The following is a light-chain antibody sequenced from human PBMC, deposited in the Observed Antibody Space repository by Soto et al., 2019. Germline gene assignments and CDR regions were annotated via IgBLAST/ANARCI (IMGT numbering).Light chain of an antibody. J-gene: IGLJ1*01. V-gene: IGLV2-8*01. CDR2: EVS. Sequence: QSALSQPASVSGSPGQSITISCTGTTSDFGFYNYVSWYQHHPGKASKLIIYEVSKRPSGVPDRFSGSKSGNTASLTVSGLQAEDEGDYYCCSYGGGNNFYVFGTGTKVTVL. CDR3: CSYGGGNNFYV. CDR1: TSDFGFYNY.